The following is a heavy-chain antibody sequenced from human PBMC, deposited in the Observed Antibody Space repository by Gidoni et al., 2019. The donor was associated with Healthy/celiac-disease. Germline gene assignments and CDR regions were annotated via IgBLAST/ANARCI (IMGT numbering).Heavy chain of an antibody. CDR1: GFTFSSYG. D-gene: IGHD6-19*01. J-gene: IGHJ4*02. CDR3: ARGIAVAGLFDY. Sequence: QVQLVASGGGVVQPGGSLRLPCAASGFTFSSYGMHWVRQAPGKGLGWVAFIRYDGSNKYYADSVKGRFTISRDNSKNTLYLQMNSLRAEDTAVYYCARGIAVAGLFDYWGQGTLVTVSS. CDR2: IRYDGSNK. V-gene: IGHV3-30*02.